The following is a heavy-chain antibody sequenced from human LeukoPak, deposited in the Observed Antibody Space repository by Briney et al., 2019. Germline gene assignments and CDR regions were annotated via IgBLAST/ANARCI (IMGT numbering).Heavy chain of an antibody. J-gene: IGHJ3*02. Sequence: PGGSLRLSCAASGFTFSSYAMHWVRQAPGKGLEWVAVISYDGSNKYYADSVKGRFTISRDNSKNTLYLQMNSLRAGDTAVYYCAREDILTGYHDAFDIWGQGTMVTVSS. CDR1: GFTFSSYA. V-gene: IGHV3-30*04. CDR3: AREDILTGYHDAFDI. D-gene: IGHD3-9*01. CDR2: ISYDGSNK.